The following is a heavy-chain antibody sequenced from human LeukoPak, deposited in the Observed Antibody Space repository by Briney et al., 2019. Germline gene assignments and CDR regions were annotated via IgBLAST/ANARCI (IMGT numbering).Heavy chain of an antibody. CDR3: ARVLLDSSGNQYWYYDL. CDR2: IHNTGNT. D-gene: IGHD3-22*01. V-gene: IGHV3-53*01. Sequence: PGGYLRLSCAASGFTVSSKYINWVRQAPGRGLEWDSVIHNTGNTYYADSVKGRFTMSRDSSKNTLYLQMNSLRAEDTAVYYCARVLLDSSGNQYWYYDLWGRGTLVTVSS. J-gene: IGHJ2*01. CDR1: GFTVSSKY.